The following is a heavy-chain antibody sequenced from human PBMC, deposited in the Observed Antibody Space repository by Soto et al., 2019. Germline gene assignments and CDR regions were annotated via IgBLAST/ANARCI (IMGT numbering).Heavy chain of an antibody. V-gene: IGHV1-18*01. CDR3: AFDWSGLPLDY. J-gene: IGHJ4*02. CDR2: ISAYNGNT. CDR1: GYTFTSYG. D-gene: IGHD3-9*01. Sequence: QVQLVQSGAEVKKPGASVKVSCKASGYTFTSYGISWVRQAPGQGLEWMGWISAYNGNTNYAQKLQGRVTMTTDTATSTAYMGLRSLGADDTAVYYRAFDWSGLPLDYWGEETLVTVSS.